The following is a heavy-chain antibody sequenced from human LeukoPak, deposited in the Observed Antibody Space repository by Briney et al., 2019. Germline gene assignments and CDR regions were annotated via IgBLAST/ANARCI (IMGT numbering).Heavy chain of an antibody. CDR2: IYYTGST. CDR1: GGSISNYY. J-gene: IGHJ4*02. Sequence: SETLSLTCTVSGGSISNYYWNWIRQPPGKGLEWIGYIYYTGSTNYNPSLKSRVTMSVDTSKNQFSLNLRSVTPEDTAVYYCARTKRRGHFDYWGQGALVTVSS. D-gene: IGHD1-1*01. CDR3: ARTKRRGHFDY. V-gene: IGHV4-59*01.